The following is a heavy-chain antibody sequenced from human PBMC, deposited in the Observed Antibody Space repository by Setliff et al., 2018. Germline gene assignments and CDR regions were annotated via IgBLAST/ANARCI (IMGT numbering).Heavy chain of an antibody. CDR2: MYFSGIT. CDR3: ATDGPVLNGDYIS. CDR1: SGSVSTNSYY. V-gene: IGHV4-39*07. D-gene: IGHD3-10*01. J-gene: IGHJ5*02. Sequence: SETLSLTCTVSSGSVSTNSYYWGWIRQPPGKGLEWIGSMYFSGITYYNPSVKSRVTISVDKSKNQFSLSLRSVTAADTAVYYCATDGPVLNGDYISWGQGTLVTV.